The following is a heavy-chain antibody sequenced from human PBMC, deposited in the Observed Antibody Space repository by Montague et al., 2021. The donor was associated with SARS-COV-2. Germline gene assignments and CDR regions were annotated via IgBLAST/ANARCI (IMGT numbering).Heavy chain of an antibody. V-gene: IGHV4-34*01. CDR2: INHSGST. D-gene: IGHD2-2*01. CDR3: SRARQDVVVPTLGVGDYYYYYYMDV. J-gene: IGHJ6*03. CDR1: GGSFSGYY. Sequence: SETLSLTCAVYGGSFSGYYWSWIRQPPGQGLEWIGEINHSGSTNYNPSLKSRVTISVATSTNQFSLTLSSVTAADTAAYYCSRARQDVVVPTLGVGDYYYYYYMDVWGKGTMVTVSS.